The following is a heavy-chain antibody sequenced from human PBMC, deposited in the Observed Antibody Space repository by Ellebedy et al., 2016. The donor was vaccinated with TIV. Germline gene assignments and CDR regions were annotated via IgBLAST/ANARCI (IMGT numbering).Heavy chain of an antibody. CDR3: ARARYFDWSSQLLFDY. V-gene: IGHV1-2*02. J-gene: IGHJ4*02. Sequence: ASVKVSCXASGYTFTGYYMHWVRQAPGQGLEWMGWINPNSGGTNYAQKFQGRVTVTRDTSISTAYMELSSLRSEDTAVYYCARARYFDWSSQLLFDYWGQGTLVTVSS. CDR2: INPNSGGT. CDR1: GYTFTGYY. D-gene: IGHD3-9*01.